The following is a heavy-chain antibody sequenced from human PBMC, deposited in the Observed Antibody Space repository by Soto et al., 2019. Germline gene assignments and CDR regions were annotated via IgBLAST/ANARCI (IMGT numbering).Heavy chain of an antibody. CDR3: ARGYTTLWYFDL. CDR2: ISGSSSYI. CDR1: GFTFSSYS. D-gene: IGHD6-13*01. Sequence: GGSLRLSCAASGFTFSSYSMNWVRQAPGKGLEWVSSISGSSSYIYYADSVKGRFTISRDNAKNSLYLQMNSLRAEDTAVYYCARGYTTLWYFDLWGRGTLVTVSS. J-gene: IGHJ2*01. V-gene: IGHV3-21*01.